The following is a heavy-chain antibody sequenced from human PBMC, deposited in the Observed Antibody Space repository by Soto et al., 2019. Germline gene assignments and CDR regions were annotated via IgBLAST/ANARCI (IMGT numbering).Heavy chain of an antibody. Sequence: SGPTLVNPTQTLTLTCTFSGFSLSTSGMCVSWIRQPPGKALEWLARIDWDDDKYYSTSLKTRLTISKDTSKNQVVLTMTNMDPVDTATYYCARNGLRDSSGYAGSYYYYGMDVWGQGTTVTVSS. J-gene: IGHJ6*02. D-gene: IGHD3-22*01. CDR3: ARNGLRDSSGYAGSYYYYGMDV. CDR2: IDWDDDK. CDR1: GFSLSTSGMC. V-gene: IGHV2-70*11.